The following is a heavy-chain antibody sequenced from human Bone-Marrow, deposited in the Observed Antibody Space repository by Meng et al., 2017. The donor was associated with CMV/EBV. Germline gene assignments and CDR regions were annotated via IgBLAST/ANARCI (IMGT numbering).Heavy chain of an antibody. CDR2: IYYSGST. CDR3: ARAFGSGNQHYGKYYGMDV. V-gene: IGHV4-61*01. CDR1: GGSVSSGSYY. Sequence: ESLKISCTVSGGSVSSGSYYWSWIRQPPGKGLEWIGYIYYSGSTNYNPSLKSRVTISVDTSKNQFSLKLSSVTAADTAVYYCARAFGSGNQHYGKYYGMDVWGQGTTVTVSS. J-gene: IGHJ6*02. D-gene: IGHD3-10*01.